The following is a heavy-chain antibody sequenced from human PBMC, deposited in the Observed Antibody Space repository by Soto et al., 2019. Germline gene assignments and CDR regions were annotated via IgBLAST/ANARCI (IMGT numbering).Heavy chain of an antibody. CDR1: GGSIRVQSYY. Sequence: LSLTCTVSGGSIRVQSYYWTWIRQTPGKGLEWVGSSYYSGTSYFNPALKGRVTISVETSTNQFSLRLTSVTAADTAVYYCTRRYNWNDYYFDPWGQGTLVTVSS. CDR2: SYYSGTS. V-gene: IGHV4-39*01. D-gene: IGHD1-20*01. J-gene: IGHJ5*02. CDR3: TRRYNWNDYYFDP.